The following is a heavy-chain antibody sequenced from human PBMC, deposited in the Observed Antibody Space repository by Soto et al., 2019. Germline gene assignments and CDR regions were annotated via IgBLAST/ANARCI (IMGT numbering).Heavy chain of an antibody. D-gene: IGHD3-22*01. CDR3: ARDQRRYYDSSGTIYYYYGMDV. J-gene: IGHJ6*02. CDR1: GGSISSFCYY. V-gene: IGHV4-31*03. CDR2: IYYSGST. Sequence: SDTLSLTCTVSGGSISSFCYYWSWIRQHPGKGLEWIGYIYYSGSTYYNPSLKSRVTISVDTSKNQFSLKLSSVTAADTAVYYCARDQRRYYDSSGTIYYYYGMDVWGQGTTVTVS.